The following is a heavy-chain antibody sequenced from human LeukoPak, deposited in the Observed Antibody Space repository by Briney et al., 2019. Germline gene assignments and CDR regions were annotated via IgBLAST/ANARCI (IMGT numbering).Heavy chain of an antibody. CDR1: GGSISSGDYY. V-gene: IGHV4-30-4*01. CDR2: IYYSGSP. J-gene: IGHJ4*02. CDR3: ALGGDYEDY. D-gene: IGHD4-17*01. Sequence: PSETLSLTCTVSGGSISSGDYYASWIRHPPGKGLEWIGYIYYSGSPYYNPSLKSGVTISVDTSKNQFSLKLSSVTAADTAVYYCALGGDYEDYWGQGTLVTVSS.